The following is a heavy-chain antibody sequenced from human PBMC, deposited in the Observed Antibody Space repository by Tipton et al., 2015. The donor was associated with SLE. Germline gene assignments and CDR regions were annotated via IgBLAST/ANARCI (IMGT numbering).Heavy chain of an antibody. J-gene: IGHJ6*02. CDR2: INHSGST. D-gene: IGHD3-3*01. Sequence: ILSLTCAVYGGSLSGHYWSWIRQPPGKGLEWIGEINHSGSTNYNPSLKSRVTISVDTSKNQFSLKLSSVTAADTAVYYCARRFLEWFGYGMDVWGQGTTVTVSS. V-gene: IGHV4-34*01. CDR1: GGSLSGHY. CDR3: ARRFLEWFGYGMDV.